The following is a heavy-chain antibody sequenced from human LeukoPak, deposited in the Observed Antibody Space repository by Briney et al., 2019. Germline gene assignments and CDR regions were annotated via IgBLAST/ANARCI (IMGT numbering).Heavy chain of an antibody. CDR3: AREGEDFWSGYLLGYFDY. CDR1: GYTFPGYY. CDR2: LNPNSGGT. Sequence: ASGKVSSKASGYTFPGYYMHWVRQAPGQGLGWMGWLNPNSGGTNYAQKFQGRGTMTRDTSISTAYMELSRLRSDDTAVYYCAREGEDFWSGYLLGYFDYWGQGTLVTVSS. V-gene: IGHV1-2*02. J-gene: IGHJ4*02. D-gene: IGHD3-3*01.